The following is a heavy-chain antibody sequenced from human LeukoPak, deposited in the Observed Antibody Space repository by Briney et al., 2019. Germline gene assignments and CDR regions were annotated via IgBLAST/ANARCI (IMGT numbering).Heavy chain of an antibody. J-gene: IGHJ4*02. CDR1: GGSFSGYY. V-gene: IGHV4-34*01. D-gene: IGHD2-15*01. CDR2: INHSGST. Sequence: PSETLSLTCAVYGGSFSGYYWSWIRQPPGNGLEWIGEINHSGSTNYNPSLKSRVTISVDTSKNQFSLKLSSVTAADTAVYYCARECSGGSCLDYWGQGTLVTVSS. CDR3: ARECSGGSCLDY.